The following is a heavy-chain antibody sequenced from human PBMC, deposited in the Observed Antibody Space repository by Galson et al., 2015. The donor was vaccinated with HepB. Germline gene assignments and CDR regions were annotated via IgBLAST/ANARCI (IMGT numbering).Heavy chain of an antibody. J-gene: IGHJ6*02. V-gene: IGHV3-30*02. CDR2: IRYDGSDK. D-gene: IGHD6-13*01. Sequence: SLRLSCAASGFTFSSYDVHWVRQAPGKGLEWVAFIRYDGSDKYYADSVKDRFTISRDNSKNTRYLQVSSLRAEDTAVFYCAKAVDSRWFSHFYGIDVWGQGTTVTVSS. CDR3: AKAVDSRWFSHFYGIDV. CDR1: GFTFSSYD.